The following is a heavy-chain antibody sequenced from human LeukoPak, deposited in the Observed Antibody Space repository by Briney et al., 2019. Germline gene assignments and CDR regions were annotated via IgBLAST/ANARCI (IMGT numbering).Heavy chain of an antibody. CDR1: GFTFSSYW. CDR2: IKQDGSEK. V-gene: IGHV3-7*01. Sequence: GGSLRLSCAASGFTFSSYWMSWVRQAPGKGLEWVANIKQDGSEKYYVDSVKGRFTISRDNAKNSLYLQMNSLRAEDTAVYYCARFGGNYYYYYYMDVWGKGTTVTVSS. D-gene: IGHD3-10*01. J-gene: IGHJ6*03. CDR3: ARFGGNYYYYYYMDV.